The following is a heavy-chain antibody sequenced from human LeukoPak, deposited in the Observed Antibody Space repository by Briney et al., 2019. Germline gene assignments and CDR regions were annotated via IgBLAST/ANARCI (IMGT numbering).Heavy chain of an antibody. J-gene: IGHJ5*02. Sequence: GGSLRLSCAASGFTLSSHSMNWVRQAPGKGLEWVSSISSSSSSYIYYADSVKGRFTISRDNAKNSLYLQMKSLRAEDTAVYYCARGKTSQNIVTRKTYNWFDPWGQGTLVTVSS. CDR3: ARGKTSQNIVTRKTYNWFDP. CDR2: ISSSSSSYI. V-gene: IGHV3-21*01. D-gene: IGHD2/OR15-2a*01. CDR1: GFTLSSHS.